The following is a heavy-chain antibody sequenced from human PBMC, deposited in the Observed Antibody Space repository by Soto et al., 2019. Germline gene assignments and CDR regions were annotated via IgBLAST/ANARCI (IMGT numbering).Heavy chain of an antibody. CDR1: GFTFSSYG. D-gene: IGHD6-19*01. CDR2: ISYDGSNK. V-gene: IGHV3-30*18. J-gene: IGHJ5*02. Sequence: GGSLRLSCAASGFTFSSYGMHWVRQAPGKGLEWVAVISYDGSNKYYADSVKGRFTISRDNSKNTLYLQMNSLRAEDTAVYYCAKDRKQWPNWFDPWGQGTLVNVSS. CDR3: AKDRKQWPNWFDP.